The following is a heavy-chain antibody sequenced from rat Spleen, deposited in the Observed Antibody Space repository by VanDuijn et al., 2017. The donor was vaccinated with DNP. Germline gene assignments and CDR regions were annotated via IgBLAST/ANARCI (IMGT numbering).Heavy chain of an antibody. V-gene: IGHV5-31*01. CDR2: ITGGGGTT. D-gene: IGHD1-12*02. Sequence: EVQLVESGGDLVQPGRSLKLSCVASGFTFSYYWMAWIRQVPGKGLEWIASITGGGGTTSYPDSVKGRFTISRDYAESSLYLQMDSLRSEDTATYYCIRARYDGTYYDGYFDYWGQGVMVTVSS. J-gene: IGHJ2*01. CDR1: GFTFSYYW. CDR3: IRARYDGTYYDGYFDY.